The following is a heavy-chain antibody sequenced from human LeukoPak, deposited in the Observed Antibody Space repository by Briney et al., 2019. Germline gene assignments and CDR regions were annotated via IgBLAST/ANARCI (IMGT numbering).Heavy chain of an antibody. CDR1: GFTFSSYW. Sequence: GGSPRLSCAASGFTFSSYWMSWVRQAPGKGLEWAANIKQDGSEKYYVDSVKGRFTISRGNAKNSLYLQMNSLRAEDTAVYYCATSQTTSGRYGNAFDIWGQGTVVTVST. CDR2: IKQDGSEK. D-gene: IGHD6-19*01. CDR3: ATSQTTSGRYGNAFDI. J-gene: IGHJ3*02. V-gene: IGHV3-7*01.